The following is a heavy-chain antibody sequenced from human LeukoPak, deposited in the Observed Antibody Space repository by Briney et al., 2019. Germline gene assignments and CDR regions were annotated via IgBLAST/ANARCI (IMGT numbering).Heavy chain of an antibody. Sequence: SETLSLTCTVSGGSISSYYWSWIRQPAGKGLEWIGRIYTSGSTNYNPSLKSRVTMSVDTSKNQFSLKLSSVTAADTAVYYCARGLAPDEYSCSGVYYFDYWGQGTLVTVSS. J-gene: IGHJ4*02. V-gene: IGHV4-4*07. D-gene: IGHD6-6*01. CDR3: ARGLAPDEYSCSGVYYFDY. CDR2: IYTSGST. CDR1: GGSISSYY.